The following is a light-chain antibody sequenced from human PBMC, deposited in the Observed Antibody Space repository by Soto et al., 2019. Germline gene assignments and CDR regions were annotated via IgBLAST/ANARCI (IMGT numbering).Light chain of an antibody. CDR3: QQYENLPT. J-gene: IGKJ5*01. CDR1: QSISSY. Sequence: DIQMTQSPSSLSASVGGRVTITCRASQSISSYLNWYQQKPGRAPKLLIYDASNLEAGVPSRFRGSGSGTDFTFTISRLQPEDIATYYCQQYENLPTFGQGTRLEIK. V-gene: IGKV1-33*01. CDR2: DAS.